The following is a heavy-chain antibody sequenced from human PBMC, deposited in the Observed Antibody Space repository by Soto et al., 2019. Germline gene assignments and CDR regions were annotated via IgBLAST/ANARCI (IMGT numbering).Heavy chain of an antibody. V-gene: IGHV3-21*01. CDR2: ISSSSSYI. Sequence: GGSLRLSCAASGFTFSSYSMNWVRQAPGKGLEWVSSISSSSSYIYYADSVKGRFTISRDNAKNSLYLQMNSLRAEDTAVYYCARTIESTTVIYDWGQGTLVTVSS. CDR3: ARTIESTTVIYD. D-gene: IGHD4-17*01. J-gene: IGHJ4*02. CDR1: GFTFSSYS.